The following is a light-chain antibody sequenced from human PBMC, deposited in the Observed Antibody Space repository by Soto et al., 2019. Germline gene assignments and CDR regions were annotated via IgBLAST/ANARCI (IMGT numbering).Light chain of an antibody. Sequence: EIVLTQSPATLSLSPGERATLSCRASQSVGTSLAWYQQKPGQAPRLLIYDASNRATGIPARFSGSGSGTDLTLTISSLEPEDVAVYYCQQRTNWPLTFGGGTKVEIK. J-gene: IGKJ4*01. CDR3: QQRTNWPLT. V-gene: IGKV3-11*01. CDR1: QSVGTS. CDR2: DAS.